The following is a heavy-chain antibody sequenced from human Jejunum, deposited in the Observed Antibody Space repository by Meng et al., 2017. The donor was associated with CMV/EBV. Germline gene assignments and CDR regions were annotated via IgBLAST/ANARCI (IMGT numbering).Heavy chain of an antibody. J-gene: IGHJ6*02. V-gene: IGHV3-21*01. Sequence: ISWVRQAPGTGLELVSSISSSSSFIYFADSVRGRFTISRDNANNSLYLQMNSLRAEDTALYYCAREGYCSGSGCSSTEGYGMDVWGQGTTVTVSS. CDR3: AREGYCSGSGCSSTEGYGMDV. CDR2: ISSSSSFI. D-gene: IGHD2-15*01.